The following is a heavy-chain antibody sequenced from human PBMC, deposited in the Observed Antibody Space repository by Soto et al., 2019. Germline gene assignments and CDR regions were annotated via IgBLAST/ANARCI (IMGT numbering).Heavy chain of an antibody. CDR2: ISSSSSYI. J-gene: IGHJ4*02. CDR1: GFTFSSYS. D-gene: IGHD2-2*01. CDR3: ARDRGDGLWPYQFDY. V-gene: IGHV3-21*01. Sequence: GSLRLSCAASGFTFSSYSMNWVRQAPGKGLEWVSSISSSSSYIYYADSVKGRFTISRDNAENSLYLQMNSLRAEDTAVYYCARDRGDGLWPYQFDYWGQGTLVTVSS.